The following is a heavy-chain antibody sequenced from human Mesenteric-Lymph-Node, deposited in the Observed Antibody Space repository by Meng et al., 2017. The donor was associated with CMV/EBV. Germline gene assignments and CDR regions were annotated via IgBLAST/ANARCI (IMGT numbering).Heavy chain of an antibody. CDR1: GGSISSSSYY. Sequence: GSLRLSCTVSGGSISSSSYYWGWIRQPPGKGLEWIGSIYYSGSTYYNPSLKSRVTISVDTSKNQFSLKLSSVTAADTAVYYCARSSYCSSTTCYYGMDVWGQGTAVTVSS. CDR2: IYYSGST. V-gene: IGHV4-39*07. D-gene: IGHD2-2*01. CDR3: ARSSYCSSTTCYYGMDV. J-gene: IGHJ6*02.